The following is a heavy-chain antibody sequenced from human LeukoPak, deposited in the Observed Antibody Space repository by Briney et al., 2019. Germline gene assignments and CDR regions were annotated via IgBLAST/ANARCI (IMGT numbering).Heavy chain of an antibody. CDR2: IIPIFGTA. CDR3: ARQTTVTTGFDP. Sequence: ASVKVSCKASGGTFSSYAISWGRQAPGQGLEWMGRIIPIFGTANYTHKFQGRVTITTDESTSTAYMELSSLRSEDTAVYYCARQTTVTTGFDPWGQGTLVMVSS. V-gene: IGHV1-69*05. D-gene: IGHD4-11*01. CDR1: GGTFSSYA. J-gene: IGHJ5*02.